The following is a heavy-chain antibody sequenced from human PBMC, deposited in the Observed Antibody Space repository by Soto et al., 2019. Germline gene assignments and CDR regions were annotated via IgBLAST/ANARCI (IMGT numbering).Heavy chain of an antibody. CDR2: VYYTGGT. D-gene: IGHD1-26*01. CDR1: GGSISSGAYY. Sequence: SETLSLTCTVSGGSISSGAYYWSWIRQHPGKGLEWIGYVYYTGGTYYNPSLESRGYISRATSKNQFYLKLSSVTAADTAVYYCARSRSYYVEDFQKWGQGTLVTVSS. J-gene: IGHJ1*01. V-gene: IGHV4-31*03. CDR3: ARSRSYYVEDFQK.